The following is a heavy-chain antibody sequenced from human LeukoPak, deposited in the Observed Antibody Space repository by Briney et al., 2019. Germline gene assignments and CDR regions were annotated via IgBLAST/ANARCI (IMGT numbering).Heavy chain of an antibody. CDR3: ARQGLRYYYYGIDV. V-gene: IGHV4-59*08. CDR2: FSYSGGT. CDR1: GGSISSYY. D-gene: IGHD4-17*01. Sequence: SETLSLTCTVSGGSISSYYWSWIRQPPGKGLEWIAFFSYSGGTNYNPSLMSRVTISVGPPKNQISLKLSSVTAADTAVYYCARQGLRYYYYGIDVWGQGTTVTVSS. J-gene: IGHJ6*02.